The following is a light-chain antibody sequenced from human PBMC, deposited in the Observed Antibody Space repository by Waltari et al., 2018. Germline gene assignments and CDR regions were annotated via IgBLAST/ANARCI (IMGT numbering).Light chain of an antibody. V-gene: IGLV3-1*01. J-gene: IGLJ2*01. CDR3: QAWDSSIVV. CDR2: QEN. Sequence: SYELTQPPSVSVSPGQTASITCSGEKVGYKYVCWYQQKPGQPPALVNIQENKPPSGIHWRFSGSNSGNTATLTISGTQAVDEADYYCQAWDSSIVVFGGGTKLTVL. CDR1: KVGYKY.